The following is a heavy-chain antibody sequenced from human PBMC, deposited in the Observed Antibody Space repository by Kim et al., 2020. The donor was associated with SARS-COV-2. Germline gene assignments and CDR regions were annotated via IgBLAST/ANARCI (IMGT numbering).Heavy chain of an antibody. CDR2: IYASGNT. Sequence: SETLSLTCTVSGDSISNGSYYWSWIRQPAGKGLEWIGRIYASGNTNSNPSLKSRVTISVDTSKNQFSLKLSSVTAADTAVYYCARGQWLAPDYWGQGTLVTVSS. CDR1: GDSISNGSYY. J-gene: IGHJ4*02. V-gene: IGHV4-61*02. D-gene: IGHD6-19*01. CDR3: ARGQWLAPDY.